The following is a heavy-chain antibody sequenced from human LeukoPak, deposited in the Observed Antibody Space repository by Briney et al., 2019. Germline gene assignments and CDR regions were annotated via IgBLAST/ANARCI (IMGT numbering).Heavy chain of an antibody. Sequence: PSETPSLTCTVSGGSISSYYWSWIRQPPGKGLEWIGYIYYSGSTNYNPSLKSRVTISVDTSKNQFSLKLSSVTAADTAVYYCARESQGHFDYWGQGTLITDYS. J-gene: IGHJ4*02. V-gene: IGHV4-59*01. CDR1: GGSISSYY. CDR3: ARESQGHFDY. CDR2: IYYSGST.